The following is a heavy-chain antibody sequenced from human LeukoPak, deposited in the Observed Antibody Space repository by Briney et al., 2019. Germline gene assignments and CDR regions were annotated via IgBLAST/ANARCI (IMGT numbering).Heavy chain of an antibody. Sequence: SQTLSLTCAISGDSVSSNSAIWSWIRQSPSRGLEWLGRTYYRSKWYDDYAVSVKSRITNNPDTSKNQFSLQLNSVTPEDTAVYYCARELPSPYYYNSSGYSSPLGYWGQGTLVTVSS. V-gene: IGHV6-1*01. CDR2: TYYRSKWYD. D-gene: IGHD3-22*01. CDR3: ARELPSPYYYNSSGYSSPLGY. J-gene: IGHJ4*02. CDR1: GDSVSSNSAI.